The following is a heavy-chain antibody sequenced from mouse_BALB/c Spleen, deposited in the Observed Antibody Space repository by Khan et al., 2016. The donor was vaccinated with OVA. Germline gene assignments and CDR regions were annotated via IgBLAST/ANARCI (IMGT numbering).Heavy chain of an antibody. D-gene: IGHD1-3*01. J-gene: IGHJ3*01. Sequence: QVQLQQSGAELVRPGVSVKISCKGSGYTFTDYAMHWVKQSHAKSLEWIGVISTYYGDADYNQKFKGKATMTADKSSNTAYMELARLTSEDSAIXICERESDNSRFAYWGQGTLVTVSA. CDR1: GYTFTDYA. CDR3: ERESDNSRFAY. CDR2: ISTYYGDA. V-gene: IGHV1S137*01.